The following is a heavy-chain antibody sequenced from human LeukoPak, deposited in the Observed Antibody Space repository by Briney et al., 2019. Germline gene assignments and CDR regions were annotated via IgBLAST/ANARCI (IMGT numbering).Heavy chain of an antibody. V-gene: IGHV1-2*06. CDR2: INPNSGGT. CDR1: GYTFTGYY. J-gene: IGHJ4*02. CDR3: ARPRRGYSGYDFLL. Sequence: GASVKVSCKASGYTFTGYYMHWVRRAPGQGLEWMGRINPNSGGTNYVQKFQGRVTMTRDTSISTAYMELSSLRSDDTAVYYCARPRRGYSGYDFLLWGQGTLVTVSS. D-gene: IGHD5-12*01.